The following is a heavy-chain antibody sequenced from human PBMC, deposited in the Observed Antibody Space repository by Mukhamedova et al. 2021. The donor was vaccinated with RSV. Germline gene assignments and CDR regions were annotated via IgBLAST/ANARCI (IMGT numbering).Heavy chain of an antibody. V-gene: IGHV3-48*01. Sequence: GLEWVSYISSSSSTIYYADSVKGRFTISRDNAKNSLYLQMNSLRAEDTAVYYCARFSMVLRFLEWHAGFDYWGQGTLVTVSS. D-gene: IGHD3-3*01. CDR2: ISSSSSTI. J-gene: IGHJ4*02. CDR3: ARFSMVLRFLEWHAGFDY.